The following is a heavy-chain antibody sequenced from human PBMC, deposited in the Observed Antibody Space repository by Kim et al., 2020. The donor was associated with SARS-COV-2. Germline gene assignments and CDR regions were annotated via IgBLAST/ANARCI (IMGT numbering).Heavy chain of an antibody. Sequence: GGSLRLSCAASGFTFSSYGMHWVRQAPGKGLEWVAVISYDGSNKYYADSVKGRFTISRDNSKNTLFLQMNSLRAEDSAVYYCAKDRRFRGEDGMDVWGQGTTVTVSS. D-gene: IGHD3-10*01. CDR3: AKDRRFRGEDGMDV. CDR1: GFTFSSYG. CDR2: ISYDGSNK. J-gene: IGHJ6*02. V-gene: IGHV3-30*18.